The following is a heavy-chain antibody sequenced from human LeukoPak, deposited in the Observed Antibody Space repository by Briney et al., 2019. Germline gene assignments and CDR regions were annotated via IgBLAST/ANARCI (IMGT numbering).Heavy chain of an antibody. CDR3: ARGGYLGVVGATGFDY. V-gene: IGHV1-69*01. D-gene: IGHD1-26*01. Sequence: GSSVKVSCKASGGTFSSYAISWVRQAPGQGLEWMGGIIPIFGTANYAQKFQGRVTITADESTSTAYMELSSLRSEDTAVYYCARGGYLGVVGATGFDYWGQGTLVTVSS. J-gene: IGHJ4*02. CDR2: IIPIFGTA. CDR1: GGTFSSYA.